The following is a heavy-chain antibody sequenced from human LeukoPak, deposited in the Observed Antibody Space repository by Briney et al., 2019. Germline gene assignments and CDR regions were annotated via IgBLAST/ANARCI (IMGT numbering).Heavy chain of an antibody. J-gene: IGHJ5*02. CDR2: ISGSGGST. D-gene: IGHD2-2*01. V-gene: IGHV3-23*01. CDR1: GFTFSSYA. CDR3: AKDHGKTGIVVVPAAPNWFDP. Sequence: GGSLRLSFAASGFTFSSYAMSWVRPAPGKGLEWVSAISGSGGSTYYADSVKGRFTISRDNSKNTLYLQMNSLRAEDTAVYYCAKDHGKTGIVVVPAAPNWFDPWGQGTLVTVSS.